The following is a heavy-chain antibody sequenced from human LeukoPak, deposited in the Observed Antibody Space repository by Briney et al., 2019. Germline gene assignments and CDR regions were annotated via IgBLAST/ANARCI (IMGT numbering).Heavy chain of an antibody. CDR3: ARDRSGEMATISPFFYY. J-gene: IGHJ4*02. V-gene: IGHV1-46*01. Sequence: ASVKVSCKASGYTFTSYYMHWVRQAPGQGLEWMGIINPGGGSTSYAQKFQGRVTMTRDTSTSTVYMELSSLRSEDTAVYYCARDRSGEMATISPFFYYWGQGTLVTVSS. CDR2: INPGGGST. D-gene: IGHD5-24*01. CDR1: GYTFTSYY.